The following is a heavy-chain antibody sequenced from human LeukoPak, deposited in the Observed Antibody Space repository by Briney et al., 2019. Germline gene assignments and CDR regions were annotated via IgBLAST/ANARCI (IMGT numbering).Heavy chain of an antibody. CDR1: GFTFTTYA. CDR3: AAGYGSGWFVTNFDY. J-gene: IGHJ4*02. D-gene: IGHD6-19*01. Sequence: PGGSLRLSCAASGFTFTTYAMSWVRQAPGKGLEWVSSISGSGINTYHADSVKGRFTISRDNSKNTLYLQMNSLRAEDTAVYYCAAGYGSGWFVTNFDYWGQGTLVTVSS. V-gene: IGHV3-23*01. CDR2: ISGSGINT.